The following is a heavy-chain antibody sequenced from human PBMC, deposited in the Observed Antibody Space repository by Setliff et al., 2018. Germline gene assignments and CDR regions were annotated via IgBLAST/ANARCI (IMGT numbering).Heavy chain of an antibody. J-gene: IGHJ4*01. CDR2: ISSGSHYI. V-gene: IGHV3-21*01. D-gene: IGHD5-18*01. Sequence: LRLSCAASGFTFSNYGMNWVRQAPGRGLEWVSSISSGSHYIYYADSAKGRFTISRDNPNNSLYLQMNNLRAEDTAVYYCARGGYSYGYWGHGTLVTVSS. CDR3: ARGGYSYGY. CDR1: GFTFSNYG.